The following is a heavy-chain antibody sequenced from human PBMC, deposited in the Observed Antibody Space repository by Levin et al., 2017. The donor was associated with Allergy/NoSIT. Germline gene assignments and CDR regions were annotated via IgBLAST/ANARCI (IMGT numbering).Heavy chain of an antibody. V-gene: IGHV4-61*01. CDR1: GGSVSSGSYY. J-gene: IGHJ4*02. CDR3: ARDRCSGGSCYSRD. Sequence: SETLSLTCTVSGGSVSSGSYYWSWIRQPPGKGLEWIGYIYYSGSTNYNPSLKSRVTISVDTSKNQFSLKLSSVTAADTAVYYCARDRCSGGSCYSRDWGQGTLVTVSS. D-gene: IGHD2-15*01. CDR2: IYYSGST.